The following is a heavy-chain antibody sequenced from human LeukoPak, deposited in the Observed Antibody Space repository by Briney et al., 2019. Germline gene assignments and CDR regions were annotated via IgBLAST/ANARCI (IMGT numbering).Heavy chain of an antibody. J-gene: IGHJ4*02. D-gene: IGHD3-10*01. V-gene: IGHV1-8*03. CDR2: MNPNSGNT. CDR1: GYTFTSYD. CDR3: ARGLYYYGSGSYDY. Sequence: ASVKVSCKASGYTFTSYDINWVRQATGQGLEWMGWMNPNSGNTGYAQKFQGRVTITRNTSISTAYMELSSLSSEDTAVYYCARGLYYYGSGSYDYWGQGTLVTVSS.